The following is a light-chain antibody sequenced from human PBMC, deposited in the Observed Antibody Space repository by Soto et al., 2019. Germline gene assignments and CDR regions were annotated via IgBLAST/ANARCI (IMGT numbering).Light chain of an antibody. CDR3: GSYTDSDSPWV. Sequence: QSALTQPAFVSGSPGQSITISCTGTYSDVGSYNYVSWFQQHPGKAPQLIIYEVSNRPLGISNRFSASKSGNTASLTISGLQAEDGADYYCGSYTDSDSPWVFGGGTKLTVL. J-gene: IGLJ3*02. V-gene: IGLV2-14*01. CDR2: EVS. CDR1: YSDVGSYNY.